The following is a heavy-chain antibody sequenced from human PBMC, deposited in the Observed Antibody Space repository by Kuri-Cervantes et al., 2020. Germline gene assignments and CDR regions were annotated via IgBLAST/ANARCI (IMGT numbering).Heavy chain of an antibody. Sequence: GESLKISCAASGFTFSSYAMSWVRQAPGKGLEWVSAISGSGGSTYYADSVKGRFTISRDNSTNTLYLQMNSLRAEDTAVYYCAKGSRITTHYYYYYGMDVWGQGTTVTVSS. V-gene: IGHV3-23*01. D-gene: IGHD3-3*01. CDR1: GFTFSSYA. CDR3: AKGSRITTHYYYYYGMDV. CDR2: ISGSGGST. J-gene: IGHJ6*02.